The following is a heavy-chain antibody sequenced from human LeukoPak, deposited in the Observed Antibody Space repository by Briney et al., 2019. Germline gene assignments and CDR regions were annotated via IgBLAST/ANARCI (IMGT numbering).Heavy chain of an antibody. CDR1: GFTFDDYA. CDR2: ISWNSGSI. D-gene: IGHD1-14*01. CDR3: AXTGXTXXXXLND. Sequence: PGGSLRLSCAASGFTFDDYAMHWVRQAPGKGLEWVSGISWNSGSIGYADSVKGRFTIPRDNAKNSLYLQMNSLRAEDTAVYYCAXTGXTXXXXLNDWGQGTLVTVS. V-gene: IGHV3-9*01. J-gene: IGHJ4*02.